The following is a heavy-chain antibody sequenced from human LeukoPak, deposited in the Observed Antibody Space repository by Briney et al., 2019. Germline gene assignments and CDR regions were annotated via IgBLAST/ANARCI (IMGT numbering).Heavy chain of an antibody. CDR3: ARGVVFSLDY. J-gene: IGHJ4*02. Sequence: GASVKVSCKTSGYTFTSYDLNWVRQATGQGLEWMGWVNPNSGNTGYAQKFQGRVTMTMDPSISTAYMELSSLRSEDTAVYYCARGVVFSLDYWGQGTLVTVSS. D-gene: IGHD2-15*01. CDR2: VNPNSGNT. CDR1: GYTFTSYD. V-gene: IGHV1-8*01.